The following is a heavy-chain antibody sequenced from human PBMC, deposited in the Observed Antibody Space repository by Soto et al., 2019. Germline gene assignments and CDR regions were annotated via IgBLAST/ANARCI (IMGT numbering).Heavy chain of an antibody. V-gene: IGHV3-21*01. CDR1: GFTFSSYS. CDR3: ARAMRGLDAFDI. CDR2: ISSSSSYI. Sequence: EVQLVESGGGLVKPGGSLRLSCAASGFTFSSYSMNWVRQAPGKGLEWVSSISSSSSYIYYADSVKGRFTISRDNAKNSLYLQMSSLRAEDTAVYYCARAMRGLDAFDIWGQGTMVTVSS. J-gene: IGHJ3*02.